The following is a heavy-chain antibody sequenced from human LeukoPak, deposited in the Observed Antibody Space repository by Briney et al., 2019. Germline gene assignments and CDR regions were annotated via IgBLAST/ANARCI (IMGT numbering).Heavy chain of an antibody. Sequence: PSETLSLTCTVSGGSISSSRYYWGWIRQPPGKGLEWIGSIYYSGSTYYNPSLKSRVTISVDTSKNQFSLKLSSVTAADTAVYYCARHVAGHFDYWGQGTLVTVSS. CDR3: ARHVAGHFDY. V-gene: IGHV4-39*01. D-gene: IGHD2-21*01. J-gene: IGHJ4*02. CDR2: IYYSGST. CDR1: GGSISSSRYY.